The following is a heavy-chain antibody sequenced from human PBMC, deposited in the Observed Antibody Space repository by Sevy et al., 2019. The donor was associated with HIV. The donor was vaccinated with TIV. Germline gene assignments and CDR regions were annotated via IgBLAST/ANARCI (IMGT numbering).Heavy chain of an antibody. V-gene: IGHV1-8*01. D-gene: IGHD2-2*02. CDR2: MNPNSGVK. CDR1: GYTFTNYD. J-gene: IGHJ4*02. CDR3: ARTYPGLCY. Sequence: ASVKVSCTASGYTFTNYDIHWLRQAPGQGLEWLAWMNPNSGVKGYAPKFQGRVTLTRSTPISTAYMELSSLRSDDTAVYYCARTYPGLCYWGQGTLVTVSS.